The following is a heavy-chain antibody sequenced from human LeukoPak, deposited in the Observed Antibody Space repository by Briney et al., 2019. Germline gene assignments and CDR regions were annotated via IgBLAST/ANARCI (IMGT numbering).Heavy chain of an antibody. J-gene: IGHJ4*02. CDR2: ISGSGGST. CDR1: GVTLSNYG. Sequence: GGSLRLSCAVSGVTLSNYGMSWVRQAPGKGLDWVAGISGSGGSTNYADSVKGRFTISRDSPKNTLYLQMNSLRAEDTAVYFCAKRGVVIRVILVGFHKEANYFDSWGQGALVTVSS. D-gene: IGHD3-22*01. CDR3: AKRGVVIRVILVGFHKEANYFDS. V-gene: IGHV3-23*01.